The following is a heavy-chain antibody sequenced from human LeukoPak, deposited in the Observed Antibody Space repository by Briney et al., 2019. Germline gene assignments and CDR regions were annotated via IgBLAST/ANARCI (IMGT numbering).Heavy chain of an antibody. D-gene: IGHD2-15*01. CDR1: GYTFTCYY. Sequence: ASVKVTCKASGYTFTCYYIHWVRQAPGQGLEWMGLINPNSGGATYAPKLQGRVTITRDTSISTAYMAMNRLRSDDTAVYSCARARSARVVVGATFNWFDPWGQGTLVTVSS. CDR2: INPNSGGA. J-gene: IGHJ5*02. V-gene: IGHV1-2*02. CDR3: ARARSARVVVGATFNWFDP.